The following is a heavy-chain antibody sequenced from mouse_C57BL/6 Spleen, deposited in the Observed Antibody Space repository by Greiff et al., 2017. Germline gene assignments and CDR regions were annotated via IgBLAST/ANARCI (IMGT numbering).Heavy chain of an antibody. D-gene: IGHD1-1*01. CDR1: GFTFSSYG. J-gene: IGHJ1*03. CDR3: ARQTTVVEGYFDV. V-gene: IGHV5-6*01. Sequence: EVMLVESGGDLVKPGGSLKLSCAASGFTFSSYGMSWVRQTPDKRLEWVATISSGGSYTYYPDSVKGRFTISRDNAKNTLYLQMSSLKSEDTAMYYCARQTTVVEGYFDVWGTGTTVTVSS. CDR2: ISSGGSYT.